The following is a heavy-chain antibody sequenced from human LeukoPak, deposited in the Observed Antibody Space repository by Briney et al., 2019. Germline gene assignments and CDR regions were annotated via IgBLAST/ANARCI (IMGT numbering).Heavy chain of an antibody. CDR1: GDSVSNNSAA. D-gene: IGHD6-13*01. CDR3: ARGRSWGESGFDY. Sequence: SQTLSLTCGISGDSVSNNSAAWNWIRQSPSRGLEWLGRTYYRSKWYNDYAVSVKSRITINPDTSKNQFSLQLKSVTPEDTAVYYCARGRSWGESGFDYWAREPWSPSPQ. CDR2: TYYRSKWYN. V-gene: IGHV6-1*01. J-gene: IGHJ4*02.